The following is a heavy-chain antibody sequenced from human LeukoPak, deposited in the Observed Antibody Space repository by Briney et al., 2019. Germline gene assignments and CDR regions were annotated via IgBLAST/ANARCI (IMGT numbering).Heavy chain of an antibody. J-gene: IGHJ4*02. CDR2: VSYDGSSQ. CDR1: GFPFTSYG. CDR3: ARDRIRHFDCMYYFDS. D-gene: IGHD3-9*01. V-gene: IGHV3-30-3*01. Sequence: PGGSLRLSCAASGFPFTSYGIHWVRQAPGKGLEWVAFVSYDGSSQYYADSVKGRFTISRDNSKNTLYLQMNSLRAEDTAVYYCARDRIRHFDCMYYFDSWGQRILVTVSS.